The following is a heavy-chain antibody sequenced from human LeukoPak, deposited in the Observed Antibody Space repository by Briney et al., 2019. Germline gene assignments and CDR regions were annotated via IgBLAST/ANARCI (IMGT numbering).Heavy chain of an antibody. D-gene: IGHD4-23*01. CDR1: GYTFTRHY. CDR3: ARDNSMDERGWWFDP. CDR2: INPRGTST. Sequence: GASVKVSFKASGYTFTRHYMHWVRQAPGQGLEWMGVINPRGTSTIYAEKFQGRIILTRDMSSTTDYMELSSLKSDDTAVYYCARDNSMDERGWWFDPWGQGTLVTVSS. J-gene: IGHJ5*02. V-gene: IGHV1-46*01.